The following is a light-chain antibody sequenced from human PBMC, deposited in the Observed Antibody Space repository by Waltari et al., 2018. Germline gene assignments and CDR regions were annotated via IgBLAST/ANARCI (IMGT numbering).Light chain of an antibody. CDR2: KAS. CDR1: QSIVVW. CDR3: LQYNSYPWT. Sequence: LQVTQSPSTLSASVGDRVTITCRASQSIVVWLAWYQQKPGKAPRLLIYKASYLERGVPSRFSGSASGTAFTLTISSLQADDFATYYCLQYNSYPWTFGQGTTVEIK. V-gene: IGKV1-5*03. J-gene: IGKJ1*01.